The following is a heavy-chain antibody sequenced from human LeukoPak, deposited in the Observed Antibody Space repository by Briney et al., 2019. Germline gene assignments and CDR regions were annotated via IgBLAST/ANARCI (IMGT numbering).Heavy chain of an antibody. CDR2: INHRGST. D-gene: IGHD3-9*01. CDR3: ARRKTPMNPLTG. J-gene: IGHJ4*02. V-gene: IGHV4-34*01. CDR1: GGSFSDYC. Sequence: SETLSLTCAVYGGSFSDYCWSWIRQPPGKGLEWSGEINHRGSTSSNSSLKSRVSISVDTSKNQLSLKLSSVTAADTAVYYCARRKTPMNPLTGWGQGTLVTVSS.